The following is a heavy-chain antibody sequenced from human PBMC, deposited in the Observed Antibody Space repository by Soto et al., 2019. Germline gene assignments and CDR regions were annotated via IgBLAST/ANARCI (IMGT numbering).Heavy chain of an antibody. Sequence: QVHLVESGGGVVQPGSSLRLSCAASELTFRIFAMHWLRQSPGKGLEWVAVTSYDGSRKADSVKGRFTVSRDNSWNTLYLQMNILRAEDTAIYYCARGYRADIEEVLGVRPREYSMDVRGQGTTVTVSS. D-gene: IGHD2-15*01. V-gene: IGHV3-30-3*01. CDR1: ELTFRIFA. CDR2: TSYDGSRK. CDR3: ARGYRADIEEVLGVRPREYSMDV. J-gene: IGHJ6*02.